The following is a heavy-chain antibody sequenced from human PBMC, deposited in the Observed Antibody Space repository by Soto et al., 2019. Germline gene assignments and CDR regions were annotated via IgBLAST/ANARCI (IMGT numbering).Heavy chain of an antibody. V-gene: IGHV4-59*01. CDR3: ARVTGFTFYFDY. Sequence: KPSETLSLTCTVSGGSISSYYWSWIRQPPGKGLEWIGYIYYSGSTNYNPSLKSRVTISVDTSKNQFSLKLSSVTAADTAVYYCARVTGFTFYFDYWGQGTLVTVSS. CDR1: GGSISSYY. D-gene: IGHD1-20*01. CDR2: IYYSGST. J-gene: IGHJ4*02.